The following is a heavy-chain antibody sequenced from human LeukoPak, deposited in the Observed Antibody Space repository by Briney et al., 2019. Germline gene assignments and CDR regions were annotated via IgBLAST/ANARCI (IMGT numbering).Heavy chain of an antibody. V-gene: IGHV4-31*03. CDR3: ARLLDYFDY. CDR2: IYYSGST. CDR1: GGSISSGGYY. J-gene: IGHJ4*02. Sequence: SQTLSLTRTVSGGSISSGGYYWSWIRQHPGKGLEWIGYIYYSGSTYYNPSLRSRVIMSVDTSKNQFSLKLSSVTAADTAVYYCARLLDYFDYWGQGTLVTVSS.